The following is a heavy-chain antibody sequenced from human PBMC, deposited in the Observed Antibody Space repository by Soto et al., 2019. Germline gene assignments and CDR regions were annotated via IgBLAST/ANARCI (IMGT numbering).Heavy chain of an antibody. CDR1: GGSISTYY. D-gene: IGHD1-1*01. CDR3: ARGAYWIDY. V-gene: IGHV4-59*08. J-gene: IGHJ4*02. CDR2: SSYNRNT. Sequence: QVQLQESGPGLVKPSETLSLTCNVSGGSISTYYCSWIRQPPGKGLEWIGYSSYNRNTNYNPSLKSLVTISVDTSKNQFSLKLSSVTAADTAVYYCARGAYWIDYWGQGTLVTVSS.